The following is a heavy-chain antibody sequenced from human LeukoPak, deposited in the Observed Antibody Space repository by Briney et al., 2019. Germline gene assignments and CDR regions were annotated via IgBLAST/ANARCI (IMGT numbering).Heavy chain of an antibody. CDR2: ISYDGSNK. Sequence: GGSLRLPCAASGFTFSSYAMHWVRQAPGKGPEWVAVISYDGSNKYYADSVKGRFTISRDNSKNTLYLQMNSLRAEDTAVYYCARDTSGWLQHWGQGTLVTVSS. D-gene: IGHD6-19*01. V-gene: IGHV3-30*04. CDR3: ARDTSGWLQH. J-gene: IGHJ1*01. CDR1: GFTFSSYA.